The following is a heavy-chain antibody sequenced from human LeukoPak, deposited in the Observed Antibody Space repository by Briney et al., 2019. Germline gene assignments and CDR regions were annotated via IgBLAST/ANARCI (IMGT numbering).Heavy chain of an antibody. CDR3: TRKLRGVYGMDV. J-gene: IGHJ6*04. CDR1: GFTFSDYY. CDR2: ISGDGTSL. Sequence: GGSLRLSCEATGFTFSDYYMHWVRQAPGKGLMRVSRISGDGTSLTYADSVKGRFTISRDNAKNTLYLQMNNLRAENTAVYYCTRKLRGVYGMDVWGKGTTVTVSS. D-gene: IGHD3-10*01. V-gene: IGHV3-74*01.